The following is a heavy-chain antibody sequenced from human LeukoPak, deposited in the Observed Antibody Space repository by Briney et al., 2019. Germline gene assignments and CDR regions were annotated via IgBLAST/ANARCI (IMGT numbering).Heavy chain of an antibody. CDR1: EFTFSSYA. Sequence: PGGSLRLSCAASEFTFSSYAMHWVRQAPGKGLEWVADISFDGNNEHYADSVKGRFTISRDNSKNTLYLQMNSLRAEDTAVYYCARLHVIAVADIWGQGTLVTVSS. D-gene: IGHD6-19*01. CDR3: ARLHVIAVADI. CDR2: ISFDGNNE. J-gene: IGHJ4*02. V-gene: IGHV3-30-3*01.